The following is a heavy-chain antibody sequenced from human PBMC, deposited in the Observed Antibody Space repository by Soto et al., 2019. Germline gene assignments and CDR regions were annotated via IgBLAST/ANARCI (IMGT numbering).Heavy chain of an antibody. CDR2: IYIGGST. CDR1: GFTVSSNY. Sequence: GGSLRLSCAASGFTVSSNYMTWVHQAPGKGLDWVSVIYIGGSTYYADSVKGRFTISRDTSKNTLYLQMNSLRAEDTAVYYCATPGYRDGIQTSDYNYGMDGWGQGSKVTV. J-gene: IGHJ6*02. V-gene: IGHV3-66*04. D-gene: IGHD5-18*01. CDR3: ATPGYRDGIQTSDYNYGMDG.